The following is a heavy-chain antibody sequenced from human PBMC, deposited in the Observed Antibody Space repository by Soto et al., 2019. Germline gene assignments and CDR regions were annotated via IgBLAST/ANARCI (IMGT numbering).Heavy chain of an antibody. CDR1: GFTFSSYA. CDR3: AKGRGYSYVPDY. V-gene: IGHV3-23*01. CDR2: SSGSGGST. J-gene: IGHJ4*02. D-gene: IGHD5-18*01. Sequence: EVQLLESGGGLVRPGGQLRLSCAASGFTFSSYAMSWVRQAPGKGLEWVSASSGSGGSTYYADSVKGRFTISRDNSKNTLYLQVNSLRAEDTAVYYCAKGRGYSYVPDYWGQGTLVTVSS.